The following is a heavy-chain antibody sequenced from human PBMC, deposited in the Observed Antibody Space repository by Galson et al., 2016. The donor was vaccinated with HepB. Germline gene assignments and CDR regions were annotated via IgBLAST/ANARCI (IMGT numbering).Heavy chain of an antibody. D-gene: IGHD7-27*01. J-gene: IGHJ4*02. CDR3: VKVGHYWGDFDY. Sequence: SLRLSCAASGFTFSHHGMHWVRQAPGKGLEWVAVISYDGSKTYYADFVKGRFTISRDTSKKTLYLQMNSLRPEDTAIYYCVKVGHYWGDFDYWGQGTLVTVSS. CDR1: GFTFSHHG. V-gene: IGHV3-30*18. CDR2: ISYDGSKT.